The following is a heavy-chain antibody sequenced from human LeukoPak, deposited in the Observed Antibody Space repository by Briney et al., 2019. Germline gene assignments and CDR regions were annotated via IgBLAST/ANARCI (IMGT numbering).Heavy chain of an antibody. Sequence: GGSLRLSCVASGSTFSRFQMNWVRQPPGKGLEWVAYIIRSGSIMFYADSVKGRFTISRDNAKNSLYLHMNSLRAEDTAVYYCARTPTYYDILTDYPYYFDYWGQGTLVTVSS. CDR1: GSTFSRFQ. CDR2: IIRSGSIM. D-gene: IGHD3-9*01. V-gene: IGHV3-48*03. CDR3: ARTPTYYDILTDYPYYFDY. J-gene: IGHJ4*02.